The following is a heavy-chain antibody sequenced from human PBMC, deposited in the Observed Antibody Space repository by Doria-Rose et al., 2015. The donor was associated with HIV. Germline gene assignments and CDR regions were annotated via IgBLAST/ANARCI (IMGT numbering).Heavy chain of an antibody. CDR3: ARIKSSRWYHKYYFDF. Sequence: QVTLKESGPVLVKPTETLTLTCTVSGVSLSSPGMGVSWIRQPPGKALEWLANIFSDDVRSYNTSLKSRLTISRGTSNSQVLLTMTDMDPVDTATYYCARIKSSRWYHKYYFDFWGRGTLVIVSA. J-gene: IGHJ4*02. CDR2: IFSDDVR. V-gene: IGHV2-26*01. CDR1: GVSLSSPGMG. D-gene: IGHD6-13*01.